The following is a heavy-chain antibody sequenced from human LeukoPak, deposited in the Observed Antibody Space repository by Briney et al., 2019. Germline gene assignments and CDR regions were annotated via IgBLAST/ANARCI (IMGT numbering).Heavy chain of an antibody. Sequence: GGSLRLPCAASGFALSSHWMTWVRQVPGRGPEWVANVNRDGSETYYLDSVKGRFTISKDNAKNSLYLQMNSLRAEDTALYHCARNNGMDVWGQGTTVIVSS. CDR1: GFALSSHW. J-gene: IGHJ6*02. V-gene: IGHV3-7*03. CDR3: ARNNGMDV. CDR2: VNRDGSET.